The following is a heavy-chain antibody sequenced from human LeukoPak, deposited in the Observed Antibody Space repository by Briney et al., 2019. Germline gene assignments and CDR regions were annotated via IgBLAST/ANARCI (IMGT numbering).Heavy chain of an antibody. CDR3: ARAVPYYDSSGYYRDY. J-gene: IGHJ4*02. CDR1: AYTFTSYG. CDR2: ISAYNGNT. D-gene: IGHD3-22*01. V-gene: IGHV1-18*01. Sequence: ASVKVSCKASAYTFTSYGISWVRQAPGQGLEWMGWISAYNGNTNYAQKLQGRVTMTTDTSTSTAYMELRSLRSDDTAVYYCARAVPYYDSSGYYRDYWGQGTLVTVSS.